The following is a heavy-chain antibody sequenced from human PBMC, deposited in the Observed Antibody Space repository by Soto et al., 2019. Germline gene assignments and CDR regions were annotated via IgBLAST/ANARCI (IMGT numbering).Heavy chain of an antibody. D-gene: IGHD6-13*01. CDR3: AREGVSGIAAAGTDFDY. CDR2: INPSGGST. CDR1: GYTFTSYY. J-gene: IGHJ4*02. Sequence: QVQLVQSGAEVKKPGASVKVSCKASGYTFTSYYMHWVRQAPGQGLEWMGIINPSGGSTSYAQKFQGRVPMTRDTSTSTVYMELSSLRSEDTAVYYCAREGVSGIAAAGTDFDYWGQGALVTVSS. V-gene: IGHV1-46*01.